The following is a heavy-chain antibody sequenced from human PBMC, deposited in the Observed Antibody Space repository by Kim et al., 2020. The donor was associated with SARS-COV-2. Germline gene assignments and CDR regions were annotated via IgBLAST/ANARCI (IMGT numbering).Heavy chain of an antibody. CDR2: IDWDDDK. V-gene: IGHV2-70*11. D-gene: IGHD2-8*02. Sequence: SGPTLVKPTQTLTLTCTFSGFSLSTSGMCVSWIRQPPGKALEWLARIDWDDDKYYSTSLKTRLTISKDTSKNQVVLTMTNMDPVDKATYYCARNRFYRIFVLEGYYMDVWGKGTTVTVSS. CDR1: GFSLSTSGMC. J-gene: IGHJ6*03. CDR3: ARNRFYRIFVLEGYYMDV.